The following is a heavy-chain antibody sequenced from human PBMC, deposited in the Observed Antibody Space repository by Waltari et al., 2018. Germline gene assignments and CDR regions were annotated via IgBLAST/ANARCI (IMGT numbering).Heavy chain of an antibody. CDR2: INHSGST. CDR3: AREVGYSGYDFNWFDP. V-gene: IGHV4-34*01. J-gene: IGHJ5*02. CDR1: GGSFSGYY. D-gene: IGHD5-12*01. Sequence: QVQLQQWGAGLLKPSETLSLTCAVYGGSFSGYYWSWIRQPPGKGLEWIGEINHSGSTNINPSLKSRVTIAVDTSKNQFSLKLSSVTAADTAVYYCAREVGYSGYDFNWFDPWGQGTLVTVSS.